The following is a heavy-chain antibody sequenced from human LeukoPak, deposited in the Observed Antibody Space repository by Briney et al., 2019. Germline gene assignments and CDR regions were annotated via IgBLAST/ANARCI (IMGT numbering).Heavy chain of an antibody. V-gene: IGHV3-33*06. J-gene: IGHJ4*02. D-gene: IGHD2/OR15-2a*01. Sequence: GGSLRLSCAASGFTFSNYAMSWVRQAPGKGLEWVAVIWYDGSIKYYADSVKGRFTISKDNSKNTLYLQMNSLRAEDTAVYYCAKADEMNMDYWGQGTLVTVSS. CDR1: GFTFSNYA. CDR2: IWYDGSIK. CDR3: AKADEMNMDY.